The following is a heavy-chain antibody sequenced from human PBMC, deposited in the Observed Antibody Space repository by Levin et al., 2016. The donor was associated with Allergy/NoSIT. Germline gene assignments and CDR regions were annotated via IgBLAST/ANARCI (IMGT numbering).Heavy chain of an antibody. CDR2: IKNKADGGTT. J-gene: IGHJ3*01. CDR3: TTTFGDSRNFYAVNV. D-gene: IGHD6-13*01. Sequence: WIRQPPGKGLEWVARIKNKADGGTTDYAAPLKDRFTISRDDSKNMLYLQLNSLKTEDTAVYYCTTTFGDSRNFYAVNVWGQGTMVTVSS. V-gene: IGHV3-15*01.